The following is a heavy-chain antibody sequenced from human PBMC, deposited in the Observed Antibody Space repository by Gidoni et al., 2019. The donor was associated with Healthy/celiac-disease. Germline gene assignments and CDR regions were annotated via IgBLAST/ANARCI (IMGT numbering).Heavy chain of an antibody. Sequence: QVQLVESGGGVVQPGRSLRLSCAASGFTFSSYGMHGARQAPGKGLEWVAVISYDGSNKYYADSVKGRFTISRDNSKNTLYLQMNSLRAEDTAVYYCAKIVPSYYDFWSGPFAPVFDYWGQGTLVTVSS. CDR2: ISYDGSNK. V-gene: IGHV3-30*18. D-gene: IGHD3-3*01. CDR1: GFTFSSYG. CDR3: AKIVPSYYDFWSGPFAPVFDY. J-gene: IGHJ4*02.